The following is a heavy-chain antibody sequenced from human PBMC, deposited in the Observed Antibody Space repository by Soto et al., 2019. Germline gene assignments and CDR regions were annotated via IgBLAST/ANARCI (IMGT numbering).Heavy chain of an antibody. CDR1: GFTFSSYA. D-gene: IGHD5-18*01. V-gene: IGHV3-30-3*01. Sequence: VQLVESGGGVVQPGRSLRLSCAASGFTFSSYAMHWVRQAPGKGLEWVAVISYDGSNKYYADSVKGRFTISRDNSKNTLYLQMNSLRAEDTAVYYCARAAQLDTAMGDAFDIWGQGTMVTVSS. CDR3: ARAAQLDTAMGDAFDI. CDR2: ISYDGSNK. J-gene: IGHJ3*02.